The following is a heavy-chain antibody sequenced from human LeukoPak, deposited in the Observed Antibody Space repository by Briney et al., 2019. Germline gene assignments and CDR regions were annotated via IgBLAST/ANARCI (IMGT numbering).Heavy chain of an antibody. D-gene: IGHD3-9*01. CDR1: GGSFSGYY. V-gene: IGHV4-34*01. J-gene: IGHJ6*02. Sequence: SETLSLTCAVYGGSFSGYYWSWIRQPPGKGLEWIGEINHSGSTNYNPSLKSRDTISVDTSKNQFSLKLSSVPAADTAVYYCASTVYDILTGHYYYYGMDVWGQGTTVTVSS. CDR2: INHSGST. CDR3: ASTVYDILTGHYYYYGMDV.